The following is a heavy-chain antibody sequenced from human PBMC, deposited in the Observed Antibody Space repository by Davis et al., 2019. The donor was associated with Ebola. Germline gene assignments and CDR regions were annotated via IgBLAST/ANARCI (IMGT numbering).Heavy chain of an antibody. D-gene: IGHD1-7*01. CDR1: GYTFTSYY. CDR3: ATGRLELRKGPLTLPFDY. Sequence: ASVPVSCKASGYTFTSYYMHWVRQAPGQGLEWMGIINPSGGSTSYVQKFQGRVTMTEDTSTDTAYMELSSLRSEDTAVYYCATGRLELRKGPLTLPFDYWGQGTLVTVSS. V-gene: IGHV1-46*01. J-gene: IGHJ4*02. CDR2: INPSGGST.